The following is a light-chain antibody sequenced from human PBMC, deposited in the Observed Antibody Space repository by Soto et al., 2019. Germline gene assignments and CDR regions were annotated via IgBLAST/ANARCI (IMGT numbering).Light chain of an antibody. Sequence: QSALPQPASVSGSTGQSITISCTGTSSDVGGYNYVSWYQHHPGKAPKLMIYDVSNRPSGVSNRFSGSKSGNAASLSISGLQPEDEADYYCSSYRTSNTRQIVCGTGTKVTVL. CDR3: SSYRTSNTRQIV. V-gene: IGLV2-14*03. CDR2: DVS. J-gene: IGLJ1*01. CDR1: SSDVGGYNY.